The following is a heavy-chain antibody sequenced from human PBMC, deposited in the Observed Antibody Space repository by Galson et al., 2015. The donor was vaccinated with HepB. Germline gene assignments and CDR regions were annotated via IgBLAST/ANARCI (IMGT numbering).Heavy chain of an antibody. CDR1: GFTFSSYS. Sequence: LRLSCAASGFTFSSYSMNWVRQAPGKGLEWVSSISSSSSYIYYADSVKGRFTISRDNAKNSLYLQMNSLRAEDTAVYYCARARGRSSSWSDCWGQGTLVTVSS. CDR2: ISSSSSYI. V-gene: IGHV3-21*01. CDR3: ARARGRSSSWSDC. J-gene: IGHJ5*01. D-gene: IGHD6-13*01.